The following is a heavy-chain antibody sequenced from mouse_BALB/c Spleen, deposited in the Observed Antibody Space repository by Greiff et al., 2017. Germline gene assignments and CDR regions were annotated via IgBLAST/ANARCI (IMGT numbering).Heavy chain of an antibody. CDR2: IRSKSNNYAT. CDR1: GFTFNTYA. J-gene: IGHJ3*01. D-gene: IGHD2-4*01. Sequence: EVKLMESGGGLVQPKGSLKLSCAASGFTFNTYAMNWVRQAPGKGLEWVARIRSKSNNYATYYADSVKDRFTISRDDSQSMLYLQMNNLKTEDTAMYYCVRHVPYDYDVGWFAYWGQGTLVTVSA. CDR3: VRHVPYDYDVGWFAY. V-gene: IGHV10-1*02.